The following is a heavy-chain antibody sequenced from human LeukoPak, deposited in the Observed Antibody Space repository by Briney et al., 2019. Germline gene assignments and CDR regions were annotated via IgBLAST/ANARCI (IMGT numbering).Heavy chain of an antibody. CDR2: IYYSGST. CDR1: GGSISTYY. J-gene: IGHJ6*02. CDR3: ARAQLNLLVDFGMDV. D-gene: IGHD1-1*01. V-gene: IGHV4-59*01. Sequence: SETLSLTCAVSGGSISTYYWSWIRQPPGKGLEWIGYIYYSGSTNYNPSLKSRVTISVDTSKNQFSLKLTSVTAADTAVYYCARAQLNLLVDFGMDVWGQGTTVTVSS.